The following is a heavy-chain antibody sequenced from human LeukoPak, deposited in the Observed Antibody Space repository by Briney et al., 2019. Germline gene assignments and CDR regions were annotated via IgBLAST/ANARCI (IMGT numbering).Heavy chain of an antibody. V-gene: IGHV1-69*02. J-gene: IGHJ4*02. CDR3: SFRGLIDGGGSYFDY. CDR2: IIPILDIT. CDR1: GGTFSSYT. D-gene: IGHD3-16*02. Sequence: GSSVKVSCKASGGTFSSYTISWVRQAPGQGLEWMGRIIPILDITNYAQKFQGRVTITADKSTSTAYMELSSLKSEDTAVYYCSFRGLIDGGGSYFDYWGQGTLVTVSS.